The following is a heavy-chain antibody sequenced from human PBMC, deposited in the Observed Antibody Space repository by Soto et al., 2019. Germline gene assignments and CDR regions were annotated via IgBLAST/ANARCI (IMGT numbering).Heavy chain of an antibody. CDR1: GCSIRTYY. D-gene: IGHD3-3*01. CDR2: IDTSGST. Sequence: PSETLSITCIVSGCSIRTYYCNWIRQPAGKGLEWIGRIDTSGSTNYNPSLKSRVTMSVDTSKNQFSLKLSSVTAADTAVYYCARGGHDLWSGPFDYWGQGTPVTVSP. CDR3: ARGGHDLWSGPFDY. V-gene: IGHV4-4*07. J-gene: IGHJ4*02.